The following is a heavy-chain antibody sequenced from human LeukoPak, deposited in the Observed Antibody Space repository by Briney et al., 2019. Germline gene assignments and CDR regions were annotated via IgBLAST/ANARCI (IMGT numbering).Heavy chain of an antibody. D-gene: IGHD3-10*01. V-gene: IGHV3-66*02. Sequence: GGSLRLSCAASGFTVSSNYMSWVRQAPGKGLEWVSVIYSGGSTYYAAPVKGRFTISRDNSKNTLYLQMNSLRAEDTAVYYCASETYGSGSYDYWGQGTLVTVSS. CDR3: ASETYGSGSYDY. CDR1: GFTVSSNY. CDR2: IYSGGST. J-gene: IGHJ4*02.